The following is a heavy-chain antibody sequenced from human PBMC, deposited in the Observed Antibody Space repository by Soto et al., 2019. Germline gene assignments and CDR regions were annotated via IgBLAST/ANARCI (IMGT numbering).Heavy chain of an antibody. D-gene: IGHD3-16*01. J-gene: IGHJ2*01. CDR1: GGTFSSYA. CDR2: IIPIFGTA. Sequence: QVQLVQSGAEVKKPGSSVKVSCKASGGTFSSYAISWVRQAPGQGLEWMGGIIPIFGTANYAQKFQGRVTITADESTSTAYMELSSLRSEDTAGYYCASWGRTVVTPYWYFDLWGRGTLVTVSS. CDR3: ASWGRTVVTPYWYFDL. V-gene: IGHV1-69*01.